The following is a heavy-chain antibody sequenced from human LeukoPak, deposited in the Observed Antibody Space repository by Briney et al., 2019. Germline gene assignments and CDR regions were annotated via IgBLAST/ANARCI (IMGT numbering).Heavy chain of an antibody. D-gene: IGHD3-10*01. CDR3: ARHTEIWFGELLSYWYFDL. CDR1: GGSISSYY. Sequence: RASETLSLTCTVSGGSISSYYWSWIRQPPGKGLEWIGYIYYSGSTNYNPSLKSRVTISVDTSKNQFSLKLSSVTAADTAVYYCARHTEIWFGELLSYWYFDLWGRGTLVTVSS. J-gene: IGHJ2*01. V-gene: IGHV4-59*08. CDR2: IYYSGST.